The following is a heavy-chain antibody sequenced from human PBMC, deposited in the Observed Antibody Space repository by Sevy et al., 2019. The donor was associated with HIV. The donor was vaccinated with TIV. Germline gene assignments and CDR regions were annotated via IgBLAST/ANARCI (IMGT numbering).Heavy chain of an antibody. CDR1: GFTFSSYG. J-gene: IGHJ4*02. Sequence: GGSLRLSCAASGFTFSSYGMHWVRHAPGKGPEWVAFIFYDGSDEYYADSVKGRFTISRDNSKNTLYLQMNSLRAADTAVYYCASDILTGSDYWGQGTLVTVSS. CDR3: ASDILTGSDY. V-gene: IGHV3-30*02. D-gene: IGHD3-9*01. CDR2: IFYDGSDE.